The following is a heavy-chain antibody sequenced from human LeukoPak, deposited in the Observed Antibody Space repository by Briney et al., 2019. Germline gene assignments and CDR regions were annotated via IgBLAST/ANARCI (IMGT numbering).Heavy chain of an antibody. CDR3: ASRGEGCNFDY. CDR1: GGTFSSYT. Sequence: GASVKVSCKASGGTFSSYTISWVRQAPGQGLEWMGRIIPILGIANYAQKFQGRVTITADKSTSTAYMELSSLRSEDTAVYNSASRGEGCNFDYWGQGTLVTVSS. D-gene: IGHD3-16*01. V-gene: IGHV1-69*02. CDR2: IIPILGIA. J-gene: IGHJ4*02.